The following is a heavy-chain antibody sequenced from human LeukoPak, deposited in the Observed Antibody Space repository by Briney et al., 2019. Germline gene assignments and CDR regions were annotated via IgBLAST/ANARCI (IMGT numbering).Heavy chain of an antibody. CDR1: GGTFSSYA. D-gene: IGHD3-22*01. CDR3: ARGQNGPPPHYEGYYFDY. J-gene: IGHJ4*02. Sequence: GASVKVSCKASGGTFSSYAISWVRQAPGQGLEWMGGIIPIFGTANYAQKFQGRVTITADKSTSTAYMELSSLRSEDTAVYYCARGQNGPPPHYEGYYFDYWGQGTLVTVSS. CDR2: IIPIFGTA. V-gene: IGHV1-69*06.